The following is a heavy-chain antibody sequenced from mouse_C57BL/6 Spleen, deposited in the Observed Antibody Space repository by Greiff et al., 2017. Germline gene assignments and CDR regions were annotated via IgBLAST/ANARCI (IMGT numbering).Heavy chain of an antibody. J-gene: IGHJ3*01. CDR1: GYTFTSYW. CDR3: ARIYDGRGVFAY. Sequence: VQLQQPGAELVMPGASVKLSCKASGYTFTSYWMHWVKQRPGQGLEWIGEIDPSDSYTNYNQTFKGKSTLAVDKSSSTAYMQLSSLTSEDSAVYYSARIYDGRGVFAYWGQGTLVTVSA. CDR2: IDPSDSYT. D-gene: IGHD2-3*01. V-gene: IGHV1-69*01.